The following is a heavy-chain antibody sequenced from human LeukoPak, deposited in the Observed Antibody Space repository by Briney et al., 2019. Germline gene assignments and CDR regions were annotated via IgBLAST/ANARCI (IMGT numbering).Heavy chain of an antibody. J-gene: IGHJ4*02. CDR3: ARVGVGATDFDY. CDR1: GFTFSNYG. D-gene: IGHD1-26*01. CDR2: INSDGSST. Sequence: GGSLRLSCAASGFTFSNYGMSWVRQAPGKGLVWVSRINSDGSSTSYADSVKGRFTISRDNAKNTLYLQMNSLRAEDTAVYYCARVGVGATDFDYWGQGTLVTVSS. V-gene: IGHV3-74*01.